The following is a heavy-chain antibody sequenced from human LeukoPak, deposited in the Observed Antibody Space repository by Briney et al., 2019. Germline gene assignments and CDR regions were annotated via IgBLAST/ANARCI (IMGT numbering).Heavy chain of an antibody. CDR2: IRYDGSNK. CDR3: AKDLTITMIVVVIIGAFDI. CDR1: GFTFSSYG. J-gene: IGHJ3*02. V-gene: IGHV3-30*02. Sequence: GGSLRLSCAASGFTFSSYGMHWVRQAPGKGLEWVAFIRYDGSNKYYADSVKGRFTISRDNSKNTLYLQMNSLRAEDTAVYYCAKDLTITMIVVVIIGAFDIWGQGTMVTVSS. D-gene: IGHD3-22*01.